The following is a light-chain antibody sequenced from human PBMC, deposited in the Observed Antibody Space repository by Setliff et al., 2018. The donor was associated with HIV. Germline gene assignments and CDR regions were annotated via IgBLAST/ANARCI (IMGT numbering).Light chain of an antibody. CDR2: DVS. J-gene: IGLJ1*01. CDR1: SSDVGGYNY. CDR3: SSYTGRSTFV. V-gene: IGLV2-14*01. Sequence: QSALTQPASVSGSPGQSITISCSGTSSDVGGYNYVSWYQEHPGKAPKLMIYDVSKRPSGVSNRFSGSKSGNTASLTISGLQAEDEADYHCSSYTGRSTFVFGTGTQLTV.